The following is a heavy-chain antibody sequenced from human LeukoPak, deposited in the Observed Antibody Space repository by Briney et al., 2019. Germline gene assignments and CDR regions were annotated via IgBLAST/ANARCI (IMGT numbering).Heavy chain of an antibody. V-gene: IGHV3-33*06. D-gene: IGHD6-13*01. Sequence: GGSLRLSCAASRFTFSSYGMHWVRQAPGKGLEWVAVIWYDGSDKYYADSVKGRLTISRDNSKNTLYLQMNSLRAEDTAVYYCAKDLAAAGSYFDYWGQGTLVTVSS. CDR3: AKDLAAAGSYFDY. J-gene: IGHJ4*02. CDR2: IWYDGSDK. CDR1: RFTFSSYG.